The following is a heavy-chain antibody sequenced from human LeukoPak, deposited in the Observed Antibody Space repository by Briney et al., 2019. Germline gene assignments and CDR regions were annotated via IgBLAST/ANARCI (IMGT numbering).Heavy chain of an antibody. Sequence: GGSLRLSCAASGFAFYSYTMDWVRQAPGKGLEWVSVIYSGGSTYYADSVKGRFTISRDNSKNTLYLQMNSLRDEDTAVYFCARATTTRTRFDYWGQGTLVTVSS. J-gene: IGHJ4*02. CDR3: ARATTTRTRFDY. CDR1: GFAFYSYT. D-gene: IGHD4-17*01. CDR2: IYSGGST. V-gene: IGHV3-53*01.